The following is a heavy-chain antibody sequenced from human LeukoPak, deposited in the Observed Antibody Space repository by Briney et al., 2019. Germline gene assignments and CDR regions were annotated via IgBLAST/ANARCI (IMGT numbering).Heavy chain of an antibody. V-gene: IGHV3-23*01. CDR3: AXXKDYDILTRSDY. J-gene: IGHJ4*02. Sequence: XGSLXXXCAASGFIFDDYYMSWIRQAPGKGLEWVSAISGSGGSTYYADSVKGRFTISRDNSKNTLYLQMNSLRAEDTAVYYCAXXKDYDILTRSDYWGQGTLVTVSS. CDR2: ISGSGGST. D-gene: IGHD3-9*01. CDR1: GFIFDDYY.